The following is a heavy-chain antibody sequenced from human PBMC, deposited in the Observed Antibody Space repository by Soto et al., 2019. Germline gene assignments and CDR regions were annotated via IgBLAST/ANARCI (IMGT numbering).Heavy chain of an antibody. D-gene: IGHD2-15*01. J-gene: IGHJ4*02. V-gene: IGHV3-21*01. Sequence: EVQLVESGGGLVKPGGSLRLSCAASGFTFSSYSMNWVRQAPGKGLEWVSSISSSSSYIYYADSGKGRFTISRDNAKNSLYLQMNSLRAEDTAVYYCARGAEPDCSGSSCYYIFDYWCQGTLVTVSS. CDR3: ARGAEPDCSGSSCYYIFDY. CDR1: GFTFSSYS. CDR2: ISSSSSYI.